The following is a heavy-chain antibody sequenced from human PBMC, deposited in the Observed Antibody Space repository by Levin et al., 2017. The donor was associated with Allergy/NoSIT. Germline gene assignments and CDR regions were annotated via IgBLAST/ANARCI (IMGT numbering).Heavy chain of an antibody. CDR1: GFTFSSYA. J-gene: IGHJ4*02. CDR2: ISGGDYT. V-gene: IGHV3-23*01. D-gene: IGHD2-15*01. Sequence: LAGGSLRLSCAASGFTFSSYAMSWVRQAPGKGLEWVSLISGGDYTYYADSVKGRFTISRDNSKNTLYLQMNSLRAEDTALYYCARGSGGGSNRPPDYWGQGTLVTVSS. CDR3: ARGSGGGSNRPPDY.